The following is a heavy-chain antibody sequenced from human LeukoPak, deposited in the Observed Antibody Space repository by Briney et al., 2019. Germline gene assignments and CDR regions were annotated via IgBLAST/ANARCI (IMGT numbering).Heavy chain of an antibody. Sequence: AVTVSYMASGYTFTDYYMHWVRPAPGKGLAWVGWINPNRGGTNYPHNLQGRVTMTRDTSISTAYMELSRLRSDVTAVYYCARVRVTMVRGVIKWFDPWGQGTLVTVSS. J-gene: IGHJ5*02. CDR2: INPNRGGT. CDR3: ARVRVTMVRGVIKWFDP. CDR1: GYTFTDYY. D-gene: IGHD3-10*01. V-gene: IGHV1-2*02.